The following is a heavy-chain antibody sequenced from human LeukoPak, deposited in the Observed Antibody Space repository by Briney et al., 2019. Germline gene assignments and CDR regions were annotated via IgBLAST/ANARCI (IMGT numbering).Heavy chain of an antibody. CDR1: GGSFSGYY. CDR3: ATTQNGIAAKGAFDI. D-gene: IGHD6-25*01. J-gene: IGHJ3*02. Sequence: SETLSLTCAVYGGSFSGYYWGWIRQPPGKGLEWIGSIYYSGSTYYNPSLKSRVTISVDTSKNQFSLKLSSVTAADTAVHYCATTQNGIAAKGAFDIWGQGTMVTVSS. V-gene: IGHV4-39*01. CDR2: IYYSGST.